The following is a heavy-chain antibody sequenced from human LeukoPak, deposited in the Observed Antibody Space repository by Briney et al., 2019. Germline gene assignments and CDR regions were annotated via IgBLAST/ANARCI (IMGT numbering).Heavy chain of an antibody. D-gene: IGHD3-22*01. J-gene: IGHJ3*02. CDR2: IYTSGST. CDR1: GITVSNYG. V-gene: IGHV4-4*09. CDR3: ARRSFYYDSSGYYYLDAFDI. Sequence: GSLRLSCVVSGITVSNYGMNWVRQAPGKGLEWIGYIYTSGSTNYNPSLKSRVTISVDTSKNQFSLKLSSVTAADTAVYYCARRSFYYDSSGYYYLDAFDIWGQGTMVTVSS.